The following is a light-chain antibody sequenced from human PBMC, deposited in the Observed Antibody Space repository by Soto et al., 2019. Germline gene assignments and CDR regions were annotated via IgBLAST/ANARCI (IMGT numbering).Light chain of an antibody. J-gene: IGLJ2*01. V-gene: IGLV1-47*01. CDR1: SSNIGSNY. CDR3: AAWDDSLRGVV. CDR2: SNN. Sequence: QSVLTQPPSASGTPGQRVTISCSGSSSNIGSNYVYWYQQLPGTAPKLLIYSNNQRPSGVPDRFSGSKSGTSASLAISGLRSEDDADYYCAAWDDSLRGVVFGGGTKLTVL.